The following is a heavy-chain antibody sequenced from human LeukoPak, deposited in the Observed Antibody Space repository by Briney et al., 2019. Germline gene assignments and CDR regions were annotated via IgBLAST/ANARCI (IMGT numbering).Heavy chain of an antibody. J-gene: IGHJ4*02. Sequence: GGSLRLSCAASGFTFSSYSMTWVRQAPGKGLEWVSSISSSSSYIYYADSVKGRFTISRDNAKNSLYLQMNSLRAEDTAVHYCARGEGNYDILTGYSVSNFDYWGQGTLVTVSS. CDR1: GFTFSSYS. V-gene: IGHV3-21*01. CDR2: ISSSSSYI. CDR3: ARGEGNYDILTGYSVSNFDY. D-gene: IGHD3-9*01.